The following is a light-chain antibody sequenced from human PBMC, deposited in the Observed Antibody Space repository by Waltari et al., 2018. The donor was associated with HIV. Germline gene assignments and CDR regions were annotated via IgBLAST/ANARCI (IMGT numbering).Light chain of an antibody. Sequence: EIVLTQSPGTLSLSPGEGATLSCRASQTVNTYYLAWYQQKPGQAPRLLIYAANSRATGIPDRFSCSGSGTDFTLTINRLEPEDFAVYYCQQYGSSLTWTFGQGTKVELK. J-gene: IGKJ1*01. CDR3: QQYGSSLTWT. CDR1: QTVNTYY. CDR2: AAN. V-gene: IGKV3-20*01.